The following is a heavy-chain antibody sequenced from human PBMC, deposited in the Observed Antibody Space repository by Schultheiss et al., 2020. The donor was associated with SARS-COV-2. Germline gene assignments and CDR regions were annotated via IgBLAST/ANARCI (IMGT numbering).Heavy chain of an antibody. Sequence: SETLSLTCAVSSYSISSGYYWGWIRQPAGKGLEWIGRIYTSGSTNYNPSLKSRVTISVDTSKNQFSLRLSSVTAADTAVYYCARHVSRRYYDSSGYLYYFDYWGQGTLVTVSS. CDR3: ARHVSRRYYDSSGYLYYFDY. V-gene: IGHV4-38-2*01. D-gene: IGHD3-22*01. CDR1: SYSISSGYY. J-gene: IGHJ4*02. CDR2: IYTSGST.